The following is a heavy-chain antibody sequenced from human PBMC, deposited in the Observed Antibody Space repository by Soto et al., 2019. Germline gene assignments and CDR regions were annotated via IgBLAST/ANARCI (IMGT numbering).Heavy chain of an antibody. V-gene: IGHV1-58*01. Sequence: QXQLVQSGPEVKKXXXXVXXXXXXXXXTXXXXXXXXVXXXXXQXXXXIGWIVVGSGNTNYAQKFQERVTITRDMSTSTAYMELSSLRSEDTAVYYCAALPGIAAAVGYFDYWGQGTLVTVSS. CDR3: AALPGIAAAVGYFDY. D-gene: IGHD6-13*01. J-gene: IGHJ4*02. CDR1: XXTXXXXX. CDR2: IVVGSGNT.